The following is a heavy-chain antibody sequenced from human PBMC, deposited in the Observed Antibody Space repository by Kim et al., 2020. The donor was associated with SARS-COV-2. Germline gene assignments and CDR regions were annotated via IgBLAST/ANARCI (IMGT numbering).Heavy chain of an antibody. CDR2: ISSSGSTI. D-gene: IGHD6-13*01. V-gene: IGHV3-11*01. J-gene: IGHJ6*02. CDR3: ARGNAAAGYYYYGMDV. Sequence: GGSLRLSCAASGFTFSDYYMSWIRQAPGKGLEWVSYISSSGSTIYYADSVKGRFTISRDNAKNSLYLQMNSLRAEDTAVYYCARGNAAAGYYYYGMDVWGQGTTVTVSS. CDR1: GFTFSDYY.